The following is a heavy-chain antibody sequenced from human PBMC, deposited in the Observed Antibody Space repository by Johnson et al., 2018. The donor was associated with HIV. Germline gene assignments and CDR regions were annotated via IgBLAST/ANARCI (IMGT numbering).Heavy chain of an antibody. J-gene: IGHJ3*02. CDR1: GFTFSSYA. Sequence: QVQLVESGGGVVQPGRSLRLSCAASGFTFSSYAMHWVRQAPGKGLEWVAVISYDGSNKYYADSVKGRFTISRDNSKNTLYLQMNSLRAEDTAVYYCARDTQGSWFPNALDIWGQGTMVTVSS. CDR3: ARDTQGSWFPNALDI. V-gene: IGHV3-30*04. CDR2: ISYDGSNK. D-gene: IGHD6-13*01.